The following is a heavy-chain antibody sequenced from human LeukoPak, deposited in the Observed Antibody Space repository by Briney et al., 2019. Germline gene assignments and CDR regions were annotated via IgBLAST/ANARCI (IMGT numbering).Heavy chain of an antibody. CDR1: GGSISSYY. Sequence: SETLSLTCTVSGGSISSYYWSWIRQPAGKGLEWIGRIYTSGSTNYNPSLKSRVTMSVDTSKNQFSLKLSSVTAADTAVYYCASYDYVWGSYRNWGQGTLVTVSS. J-gene: IGHJ4*02. CDR2: IYTSGST. D-gene: IGHD3-16*02. V-gene: IGHV4-4*07. CDR3: ASYDYVWGSYRN.